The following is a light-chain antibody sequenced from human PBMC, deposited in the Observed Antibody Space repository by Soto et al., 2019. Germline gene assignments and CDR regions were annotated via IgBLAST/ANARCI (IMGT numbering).Light chain of an antibody. J-gene: IGKJ1*01. V-gene: IGKV1-6*01. CDR3: QQDINYPWT. Sequence: IPMTQSPAALAASVGDRVTITSRESQSIRTYLNWYQQKVGKPPKVXIYGASNLQSGVPPRFSGSGSGTEFTLTISSLQPEDSATDYCQQDINYPWTFGQGTQVDIK. CDR1: QSIRTY. CDR2: GAS.